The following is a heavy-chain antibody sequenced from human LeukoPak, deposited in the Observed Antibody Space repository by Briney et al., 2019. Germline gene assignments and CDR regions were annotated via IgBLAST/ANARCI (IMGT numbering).Heavy chain of an antibody. CDR1: GGTFSSYA. CDR3: ARDRAFSSGSFPFDY. CDR2: IIPILGIA. V-gene: IGHV1-69*04. D-gene: IGHD1-26*01. Sequence: SVNVSCKASGGTFSSYAIRWVRQAPGQGLEWMGRIIPILGIANYAQKFQGRVTITADKSTSTAYMELSSLRAEDTAVYFCARDRAFSSGSFPFDYWGQGTLVTVSS. J-gene: IGHJ4*02.